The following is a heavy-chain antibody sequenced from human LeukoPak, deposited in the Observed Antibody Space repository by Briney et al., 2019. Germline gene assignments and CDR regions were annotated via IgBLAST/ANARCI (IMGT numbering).Heavy chain of an antibody. V-gene: IGHV4-39*01. J-gene: IGHJ4*02. CDR3: ARPASSGWVPFDH. CDR1: GASIGGSSYY. D-gene: IGHD6-19*01. Sequence: SETLSLTCSVSGASIGGSSYYWGWIRQPPGKGLEWIGSIYYSGSTHYSPSLKSRVTISVDTSKNQFSLKLNSVTAADTAVYYCARPASSGWVPFDHWGQGALVTVSS. CDR2: IYYSGST.